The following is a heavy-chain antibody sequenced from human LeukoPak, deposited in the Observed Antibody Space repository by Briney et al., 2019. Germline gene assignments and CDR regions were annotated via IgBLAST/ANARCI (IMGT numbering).Heavy chain of an antibody. CDR3: ARDRYDYVWGSYRYTGLDY. D-gene: IGHD3-16*02. Sequence: GGSLRLSCAASGFTFSSYGMHWVRQAPGKGLEWVAVIWYDGSNKYYADSVKGRFTISRDNSKNTLYLQMSSLRAEDTAVYYCARDRYDYVWGSYRYTGLDYWGQGTLVTVSS. J-gene: IGHJ4*02. CDR2: IWYDGSNK. V-gene: IGHV3-33*01. CDR1: GFTFSSYG.